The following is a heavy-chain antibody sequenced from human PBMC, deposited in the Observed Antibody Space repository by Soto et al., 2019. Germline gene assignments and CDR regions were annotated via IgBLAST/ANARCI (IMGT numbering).Heavy chain of an antibody. Sequence: GGSLRLSCAASGFTFSSYGMHWVRQAPGKGLEWVAVISYDGSNKYYADSVKGRFTISRDNSKNTLYLQMNSLRAEDTAVYYCATLGVDTAMALFSLSPNIYYWGQGTLVTVSS. CDR3: ATLGVDTAMALFSLSPNIYY. J-gene: IGHJ4*02. CDR2: ISYDGSNK. D-gene: IGHD5-18*01. V-gene: IGHV3-30*03. CDR1: GFTFSSYG.